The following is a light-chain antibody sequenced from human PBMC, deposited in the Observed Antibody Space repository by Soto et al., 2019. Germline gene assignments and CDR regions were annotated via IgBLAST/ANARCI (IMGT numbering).Light chain of an antibody. CDR1: SSDVGAYNY. CDR2: DVS. Sequence: QSALTQPRSVSGSPGQSVTISCTGTSSDVGAYNYVSWYQQHPGKAPKLMIYDVSKRPSGVPDRFSGSKSGNTASLTISGLQAEDEADYYCCSYAGSYTLFGGGTKVTVL. CDR3: CSYAGSYTL. J-gene: IGLJ2*01. V-gene: IGLV2-11*01.